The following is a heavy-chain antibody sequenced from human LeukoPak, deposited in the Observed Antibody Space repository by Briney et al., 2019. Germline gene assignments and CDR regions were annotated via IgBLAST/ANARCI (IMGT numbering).Heavy chain of an antibody. CDR2: IYHSGST. J-gene: IGHJ3*02. CDR1: CYPISSGYY. Sequence: SDPLSLPCAVSCYPISSGYYWGWIRQPPGKGLEWIGRIYHSGSTYYNPSLTSRDTISVDTSKNQYSLKLSSVTAADTAVYYCARGRRTMIVVVPAAINGMGAFDIWGQGTMVTVSS. V-gene: IGHV4-38-2*01. D-gene: IGHD2-2*01. CDR3: ARGRRTMIVVVPAAINGMGAFDI.